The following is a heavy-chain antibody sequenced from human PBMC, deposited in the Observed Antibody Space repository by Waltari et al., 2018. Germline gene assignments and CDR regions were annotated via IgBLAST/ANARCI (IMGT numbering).Heavy chain of an antibody. D-gene: IGHD6-6*01. V-gene: IGHV4-38-2*01. CDR3: AGYSSSTPFDY. CDR1: GYSISSGYY. CDR2: IYQSGST. J-gene: IGHJ4*02. Sequence: QVQLQESGPGLVKPSETLSLTCAVSGYSISSGYYWGWIRQPPGKGLDWIGSIYQSGSTYYNPSLKSRVTISVDTSKNQFSLKLSSVTAADTAVYYCAGYSSSTPFDYWGQGTLVTVSS.